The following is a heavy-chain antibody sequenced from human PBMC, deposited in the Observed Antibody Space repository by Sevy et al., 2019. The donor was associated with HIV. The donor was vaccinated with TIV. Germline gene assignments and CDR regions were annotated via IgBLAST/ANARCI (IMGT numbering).Heavy chain of an antibody. D-gene: IGHD3-22*01. CDR1: GGSFSGYY. CDR3: ATARYYYDSSGYYDIYYYYGMDV. J-gene: IGHJ6*02. Sequence: SETLSLTCAVYGGSFSGYYWSWIRQPPGKGLEWIGEINHSGSTNYNPPLKSRVTISVDTSKNQFSLKLSSVTAADTAVYYCATARYYYDSSGYYDIYYYYGMDVWGQGTTVTVSS. V-gene: IGHV4-34*01. CDR2: INHSGST.